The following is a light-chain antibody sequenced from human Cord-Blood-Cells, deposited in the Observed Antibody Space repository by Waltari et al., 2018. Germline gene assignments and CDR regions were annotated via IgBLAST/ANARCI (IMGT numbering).Light chain of an antibody. CDR3: CSYAGSYTFDVV. CDR2: DVS. Sequence: QSALTQPRSVSGSPGQSVTISCTGTSSDVGGYNYVSCSQQHPGKAPKLMIYDVSKRPSGVPDRFSGSKSGNTASLTISGLQAEDEADYYCCSYAGSYTFDVVFGGGTKLTVL. CDR1: SSDVGGYNY. J-gene: IGLJ2*01. V-gene: IGLV2-11*01.